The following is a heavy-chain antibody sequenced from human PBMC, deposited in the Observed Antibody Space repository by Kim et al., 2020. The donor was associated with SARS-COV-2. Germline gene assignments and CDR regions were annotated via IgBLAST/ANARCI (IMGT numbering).Heavy chain of an antibody. CDR2: INEDGSAK. J-gene: IGHJ4*02. CDR3: ATTLRHGAY. V-gene: IGHV3-7*01. D-gene: IGHD1-1*01. Sequence: GGSLRLSCAVSGFSISRSWMNWVCRAPGKGLEWVATINEDGSAKLYVDSVKGRFTISRDNAKNSLDLQMNSLKVEDAAVYYCATTLRHGAYWGQGTLVTVSS. CDR1: GFSISRSW.